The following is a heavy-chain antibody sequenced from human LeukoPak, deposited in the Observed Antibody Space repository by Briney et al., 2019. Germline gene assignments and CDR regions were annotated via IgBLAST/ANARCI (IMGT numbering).Heavy chain of an antibody. J-gene: IGHJ4*02. CDR1: GGSISSSSYY. CDR2: IYYSGST. CDR3: ARDPGYFDY. V-gene: IGHV4-39*02. Sequence: PSETLSLTCTVSGGSISSSSYYWGWIRQPPGKGLEWIGSIYYSGSTYYNPSLTSRVTISVDTSKNQFSLKLSSVTAADTAVYYCARDPGYFDYWGQGTLVTVSS.